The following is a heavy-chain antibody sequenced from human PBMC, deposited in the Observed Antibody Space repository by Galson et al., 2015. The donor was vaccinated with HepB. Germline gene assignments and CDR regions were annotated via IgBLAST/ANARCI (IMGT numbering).Heavy chain of an antibody. Sequence: SLRLSCAASGFTFSSYGMHWVRQAPGKGLEWVSGISGSGVNTYYADSVKGRFTISRDNSKNTLYLQMNSLRAEDTALYYCAKGVLYYYYYYMDVWGKGTTVTVSS. CDR3: AKGVLYYYYYYMDV. D-gene: IGHD2/OR15-2a*01. CDR1: GFTFSSYG. V-gene: IGHV3-23*01. CDR2: ISGSGVNT. J-gene: IGHJ6*03.